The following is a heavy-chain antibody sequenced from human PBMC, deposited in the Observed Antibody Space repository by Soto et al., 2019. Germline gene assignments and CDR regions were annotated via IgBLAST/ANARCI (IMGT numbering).Heavy chain of an antibody. CDR2: INPSGGST. CDR3: ARVTTIFGAVGYYGMDV. D-gene: IGHD3-3*01. J-gene: IGHJ6*02. CDR1: GYTFTSYY. V-gene: IGHV1-46*01. Sequence: ASVKVSCKASGYTFTSYYMHWVRQAPGQGLEWMGIINPSGGSTSYAQKFQGRVTMTRDTSTSTVYMELSSLRSEDTAVYYCARVTTIFGAVGYYGMDVWGQGTTVTVSS.